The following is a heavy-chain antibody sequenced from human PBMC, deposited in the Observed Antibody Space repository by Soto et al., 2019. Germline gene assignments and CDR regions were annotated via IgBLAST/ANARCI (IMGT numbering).Heavy chain of an antibody. CDR1: GGSISRSGYY. CDR2: SYYSGST. J-gene: IGHJ4*02. Sequence: SETLSLTCTVSGGSISRSGYYWSWIRQHPGRGLEWIGYSYYSGSTYYNPSLKSRVTISVDTSRNQFSLNLSTVTAADTAVYYCSGKEDKVSGYYYTDYWGQGTLVTVSS. CDR3: SGKEDKVSGYYYTDY. D-gene: IGHD3-22*01. V-gene: IGHV4-31*03.